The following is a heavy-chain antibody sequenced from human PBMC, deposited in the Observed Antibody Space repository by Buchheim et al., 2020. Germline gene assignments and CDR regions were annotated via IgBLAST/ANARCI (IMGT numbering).Heavy chain of an antibody. CDR2: VSYDGDKK. J-gene: IGHJ4*02. CDR1: GFTFNRKG. CDR3: AKDVRSEAAAMDS. Sequence: QVQLVESGGGVVQPGRSLRLSCAASGFTFNRKGMHWVRQAPGKGLEWVAVVSYDGDKKYYVDSVKGRFTISRDNSKNTVSLQMNSLRAEDTAVYYCAKDVRSEAAAMDSWGQGT. D-gene: IGHD6-13*01. V-gene: IGHV3-30*18.